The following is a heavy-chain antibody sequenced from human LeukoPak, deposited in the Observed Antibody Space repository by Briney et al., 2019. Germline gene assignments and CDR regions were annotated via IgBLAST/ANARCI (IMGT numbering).Heavy chain of an antibody. CDR1: GYTVTGYF. V-gene: IGHV1-2*02. J-gene: IGHJ4*02. CDR2: INQTRGGT. CDR3: ARGSGQTAPDIVVVPAASAQEFDY. Sequence: ALVRASCKASGYTVTGYFMHWVGQAAGHEVEGMGWINQTRGGTNYAQKFQGTVTMTRDTSISTAYMEMSRLRSDDTAVSYCARGSGQTAPDIVVVPAASAQEFDYWGQGTLVTVSS. D-gene: IGHD2-2*01.